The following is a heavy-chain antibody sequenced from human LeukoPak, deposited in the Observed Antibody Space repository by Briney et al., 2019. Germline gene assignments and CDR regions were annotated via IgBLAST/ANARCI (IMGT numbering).Heavy chain of an antibody. J-gene: IGHJ1*01. D-gene: IGHD3-9*01. V-gene: IGHV3-30*02. Sequence: GGSLRLSCAASGFTFRSYGMHWVRQAPGKGLEWVAFIRYDGSNKYYSDSVKGRFTISRDNSKNTLYLQMNRLRAEDTAMYYCAKDRMGARYFDWRGFGYWGQGTLVTVSS. CDR2: IRYDGSNK. CDR3: AKDRMGARYFDWRGFGY. CDR1: GFTFRSYG.